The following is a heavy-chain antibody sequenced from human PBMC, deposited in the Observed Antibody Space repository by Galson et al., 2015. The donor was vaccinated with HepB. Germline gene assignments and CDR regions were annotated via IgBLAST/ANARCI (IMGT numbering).Heavy chain of an antibody. CDR1: GFTFTGYT. CDR3: AKLNEVVQAADYYMDV. D-gene: IGHD2-2*01. Sequence: SLRLSCAASGFTFTGYTMNWVRQAPGKGLEWVSGISGSGGTTYYADSVKGRFTISRDESKNTLYLQMNSLRAEDTAVYSCAKLNEVVQAADYYMDVWGKGTTVTVSS. J-gene: IGHJ6*03. CDR2: ISGSGGTT. V-gene: IGHV3-23*01.